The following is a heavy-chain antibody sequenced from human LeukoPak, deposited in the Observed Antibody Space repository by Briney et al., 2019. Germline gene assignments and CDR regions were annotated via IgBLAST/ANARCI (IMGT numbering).Heavy chain of an antibody. D-gene: IGHD3-10*01. CDR1: DGSFSSGAYY. CDR3: ARWTTLVRGFDY. J-gene: IGHJ4*02. V-gene: IGHV4-61*02. CDR2: IYISGST. Sequence: SETLSLTCTVSDGSFSSGAYYWSWIRQPAGKGLEWIGRIYISGSTNYNPSLKSRVSMSVDTSKNHFSLKLSSVTAADTAVYYCARWTTLVRGFDYWGQGTLVTVSS.